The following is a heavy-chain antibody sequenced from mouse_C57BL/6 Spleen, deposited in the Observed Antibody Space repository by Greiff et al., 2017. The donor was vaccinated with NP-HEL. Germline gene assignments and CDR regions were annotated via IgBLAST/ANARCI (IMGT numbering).Heavy chain of an antibody. CDR2: ISDGGSYT. J-gene: IGHJ4*01. V-gene: IGHV5-4*01. Sequence: EVQLVESGGGLVKPGGSLKLSCAASGFTFSSYAMSWVRQTPEKRLEWVATISDGGSYTYYPDNVKGRFTISRDNAKNNLYLQMSHLKSEDTAMYYCARDALGYYGAMDYWGQGTSVTVSS. CDR1: GFTFSSYA. CDR3: ARDALGYYGAMDY. D-gene: IGHD1-1*01.